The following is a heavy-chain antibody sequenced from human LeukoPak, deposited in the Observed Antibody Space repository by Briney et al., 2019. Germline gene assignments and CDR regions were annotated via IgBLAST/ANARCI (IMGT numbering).Heavy chain of an antibody. CDR2: IRSKAHGGTT. CDR3: TRGRDGYNYQFDY. V-gene: IGHV3-49*04. CDR1: GFTFGDFA. D-gene: IGHD5-24*01. J-gene: IGHJ4*02. Sequence: GRSLRLSCPASGFTFGDFAMNWVRQAHEKGLEWVGFIRSKAHGGTTEYAASVKGRFIISTDDSKSSAYLQMNSLKTEDTAVYYCTRGRDGYNYQFDYWGQGTLVTVSS.